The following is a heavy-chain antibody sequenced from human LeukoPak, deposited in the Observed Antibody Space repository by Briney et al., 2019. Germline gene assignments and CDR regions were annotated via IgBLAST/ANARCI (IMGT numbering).Heavy chain of an antibody. CDR2: IYYSGST. CDR3: ARWGSHYDSSGYWFHYFDY. Sequence: SETLSLTCTVSGGSISSYYWSWIRQPPGKGLEWIGYIYYSGSTNYNPSLKSRVTISVDTSKNQFSLKLSSVTAADTAVYHCARWGSHYDSSGYWFHYFDYWGQGTLVTVSS. D-gene: IGHD3-22*01. V-gene: IGHV4-59*01. J-gene: IGHJ4*02. CDR1: GGSISSYY.